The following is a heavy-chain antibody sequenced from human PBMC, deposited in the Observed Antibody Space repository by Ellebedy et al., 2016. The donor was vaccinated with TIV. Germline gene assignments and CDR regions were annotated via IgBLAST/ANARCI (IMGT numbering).Heavy chain of an antibody. V-gene: IGHV3-21*06. J-gene: IGHJ4*02. CDR2: IDFSGTGT. CDR1: GFTFSIAG. Sequence: GRSLRLSXAASGFTFSIAGMTWVRQAPGKGLEWVATIDFSGTGTYYADSVKGRLIISRDNTKNSLFLQMNSLGVEDTAVYYCARDGSEWSRDYWGQGTLVTVSS. CDR3: ARDGSEWSRDY. D-gene: IGHD3-3*01.